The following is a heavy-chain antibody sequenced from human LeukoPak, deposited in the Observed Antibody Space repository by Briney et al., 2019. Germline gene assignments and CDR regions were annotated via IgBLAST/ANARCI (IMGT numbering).Heavy chain of an antibody. Sequence: GGSLRLSCAASGFTFSTYWMSWVRQVPGKGLEWVANIKYDGSEKYYADSVKGRFTISRDNANNALYLQMNSLRAEDTAVYYCASLRYSSGWLFDYWGQGTLVTVSS. J-gene: IGHJ4*02. CDR1: GFTFSTYW. D-gene: IGHD6-19*01. CDR3: ASLRYSSGWLFDY. CDR2: IKYDGSEK. V-gene: IGHV3-7*01.